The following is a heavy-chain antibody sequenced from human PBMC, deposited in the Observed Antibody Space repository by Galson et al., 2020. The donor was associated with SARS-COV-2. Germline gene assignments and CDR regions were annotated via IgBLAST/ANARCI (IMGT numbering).Heavy chain of an antibody. CDR3: AKDLNYYDILTGYYMGPPIYYYYGMDV. J-gene: IGHJ6*02. CDR1: GFTFSSYG. D-gene: IGHD3-9*01. V-gene: IGHV3-30*18. CDR2: ISYDGSNK. Sequence: GGSLRLSCAASGFTFSSYGMHWVRQAPGKGLEWVAVISYDGSNKYYADSVKGRFTISRDNSKNTLYLQMNSLRAEDTAVYYCAKDLNYYDILTGYYMGPPIYYYYGMDVWGQGTTVTVSS.